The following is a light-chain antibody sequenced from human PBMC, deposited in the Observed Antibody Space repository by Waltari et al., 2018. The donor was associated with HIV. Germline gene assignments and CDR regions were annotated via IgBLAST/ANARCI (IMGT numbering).Light chain of an antibody. CDR2: EIS. Sequence: EIVLTQSPATLSVSPGERAILSCRASQSVSRHLAWYQQKAGQAPRLLIYEISTRAAGTPGRFNGSGSGTEFTLTITDVEPADVAVYYCQQRGTWPKVTFGGGTRVEI. J-gene: IGKJ4*01. V-gene: IGKV3-11*01. CDR1: QSVSRH. CDR3: QQRGTWPKVT.